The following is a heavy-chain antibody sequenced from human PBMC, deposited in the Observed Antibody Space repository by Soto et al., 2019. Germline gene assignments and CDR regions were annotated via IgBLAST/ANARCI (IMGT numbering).Heavy chain of an antibody. CDR2: IYYSGST. J-gene: IGHJ4*02. CDR1: GGSVSSGSYY. Sequence: QVQLQESGPGLVKPSDTLSLTCTVSGGSVSSGSYYWIWIRQPPGKGLEWIGYIYYSGSTNYNPSLKSRVTISVYTSKNQFSLQLSSVTAADTAVYCCARDPVDTAISPLDYWGQGTLVTVSS. D-gene: IGHD5-18*01. CDR3: ARDPVDTAISPLDY. V-gene: IGHV4-61*01.